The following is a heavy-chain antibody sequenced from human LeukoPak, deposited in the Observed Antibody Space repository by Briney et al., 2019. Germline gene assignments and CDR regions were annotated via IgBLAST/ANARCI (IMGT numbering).Heavy chain of an antibody. CDR3: ARTRPNYYYGSGSYYTPFDY. J-gene: IGHJ4*02. CDR1: GGTFSSYA. V-gene: IGHV1-69*13. CDR2: IIPIFGTA. Sequence: ASVKVSCKASGGTFSSYAISWVRQAPGQGLEWMGRIIPIFGTANYAQKFQGRVTITADESTSTAYMELSSLRSEDTAVYYCARTRPNYYYGSGSYYTPFDYWGQGTLVTVSS. D-gene: IGHD3-10*01.